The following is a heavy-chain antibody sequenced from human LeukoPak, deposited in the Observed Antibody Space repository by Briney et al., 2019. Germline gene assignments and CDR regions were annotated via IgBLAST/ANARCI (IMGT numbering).Heavy chain of an antibody. D-gene: IGHD3-10*01. CDR2: ISAYDGNT. CDR3: ARSGSGSFYYYMDV. CDR1: GYTFTTYG. Sequence: ASVKVSCKASGYTFTTYGISWVRQAPGQGLEWMGWISAYDGNTNYAQKFQGRVTMTTDTSTSTAYMELRSLRSDDTAVYYCARSGSGSFYYYMDVWGKGTTVTISS. V-gene: IGHV1-18*01. J-gene: IGHJ6*03.